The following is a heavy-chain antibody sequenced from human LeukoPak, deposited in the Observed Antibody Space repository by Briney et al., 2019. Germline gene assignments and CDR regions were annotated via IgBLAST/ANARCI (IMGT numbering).Heavy chain of an antibody. CDR3: AREEGATICSSTSNWFDP. CDR1: GGSISSGDYF. J-gene: IGHJ5*02. Sequence: PSETLSLTCNVSGGSISSGDYFWNWIRQPPGKGLEWIGYIYYSGSTNYNPSLKSRVTISVDKSKNQFSLKLSSVTAADTAVYYCAREEGATICSSTSNWFDPWGQGTLVTVSS. V-gene: IGHV4-61*08. D-gene: IGHD5-24*01. CDR2: IYYSGST.